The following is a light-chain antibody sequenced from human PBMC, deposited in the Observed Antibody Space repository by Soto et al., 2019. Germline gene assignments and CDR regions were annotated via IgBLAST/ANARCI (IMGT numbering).Light chain of an antibody. CDR2: GAS. CDR1: QTVSSSY. CDR3: QQLGTSLFT. J-gene: IGKJ3*01. V-gene: IGKV3-20*01. Sequence: EILLTQSPGTLSLSPGERVTLSCRASQTVSSSYLAWYQQKPGQAPRLLIYGASNRAADIPDRFSGSGSGTDFTLTISRLEPEDFAVYFCQQLGTSLFTVGPGTKVDIK.